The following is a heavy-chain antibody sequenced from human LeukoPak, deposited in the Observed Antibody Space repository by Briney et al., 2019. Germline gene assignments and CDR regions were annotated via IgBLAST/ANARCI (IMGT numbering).Heavy chain of an antibody. J-gene: IGHJ6*02. Sequence: GGSPRLSCAASGFTFSDYYMSWIRQAPGKGLEWVSYISSSGSTIYYADSVKGRFTISRDNAKNSLYLQMNSLRAEDTAVYYCARAVSITIFGVVIGMDVWGQGTTVTVSS. V-gene: IGHV3-11*01. CDR1: GFTFSDYY. D-gene: IGHD3-3*01. CDR3: ARAVSITIFGVVIGMDV. CDR2: ISSSGSTI.